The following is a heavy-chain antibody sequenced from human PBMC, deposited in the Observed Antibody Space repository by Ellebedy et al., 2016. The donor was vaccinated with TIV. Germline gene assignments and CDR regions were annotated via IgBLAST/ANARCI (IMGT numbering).Heavy chain of an antibody. CDR2: IWYDGSNK. Sequence: PGGSLRLSCAASGFTFSSYGMHWVRQAPGKGLEWVALIWYDGSNKNYADSVKGRFTISKANSKNTLYLQMNSLRAEDTAVYYCARANTAMVRRNHMDVWGQGTTVTVSS. CDR1: GFTFSSYG. J-gene: IGHJ6*02. V-gene: IGHV3-33*01. D-gene: IGHD5-18*01. CDR3: ARANTAMVRRNHMDV.